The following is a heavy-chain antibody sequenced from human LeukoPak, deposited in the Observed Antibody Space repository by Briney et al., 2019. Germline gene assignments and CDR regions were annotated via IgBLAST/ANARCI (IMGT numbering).Heavy chain of an antibody. CDR1: GGSISSSSYY. D-gene: IGHD2-2*02. J-gene: IGHJ4*02. CDR3: ARHEYCSSTSCYIQGVDWGY. V-gene: IGHV4-39*01. Sequence: SETLSLTCTVSGGSISSSSYYWGWIRQPPGKGLEWIGSIYYSGSTYYNPSLKSRVTISVDTSKNQFSLKLSSVTAADTAVYYCARHEYCSSTSCYIQGVDWGYWGQVTLVTVSS. CDR2: IYYSGST.